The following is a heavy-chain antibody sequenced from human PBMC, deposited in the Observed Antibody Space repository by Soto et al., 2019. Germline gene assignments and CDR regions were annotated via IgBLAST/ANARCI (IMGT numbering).Heavy chain of an antibody. Sequence: PVGSLRLSCAASGFTFSSYAMSWVRQAPGKGLEWVSAISGSGGGTYYADSVKGRFTISRDNSKNTLYLQMNSLRAEDTAVYYCAKDLSNWNPGPGLDYWGQGTLVTVSS. V-gene: IGHV3-23*01. CDR3: AKDLSNWNPGPGLDY. D-gene: IGHD1-20*01. CDR1: GFTFSSYA. CDR2: ISGSGGGT. J-gene: IGHJ4*02.